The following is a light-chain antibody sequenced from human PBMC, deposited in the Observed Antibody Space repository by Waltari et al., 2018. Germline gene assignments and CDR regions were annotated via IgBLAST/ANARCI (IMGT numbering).Light chain of an antibody. Sequence: QSALTQPASVSGSPGQSITISCTGTSSDVGAYDYVSWYQQHPGKAPKVVIYDVTQGPSGVSNRFSGSKSGSTASLTISGLQAEDEADYYCSSRTSSITWVFGGGTKLTVL. CDR2: DVT. CDR1: SSDVGAYDY. V-gene: IGLV2-14*03. CDR3: SSRTSSITWV. J-gene: IGLJ3*02.